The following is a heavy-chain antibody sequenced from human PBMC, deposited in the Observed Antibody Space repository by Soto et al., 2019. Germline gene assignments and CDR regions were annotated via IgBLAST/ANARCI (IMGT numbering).Heavy chain of an antibody. CDR2: ISGSGGST. J-gene: IGHJ5*02. D-gene: IGHD5-18*01. CDR3: AKGERWIQLYDP. V-gene: IGHV3-23*01. Sequence: GGSLRLSCASSGFTFSSYAMSWVRQAPGKGLEWVSAISGSGGSTYYADSVKGRFTISRDNSKNTLYLQMNSLRAEDTAVYYCAKGERWIQLYDPWGQGTLVTVSS. CDR1: GFTFSSYA.